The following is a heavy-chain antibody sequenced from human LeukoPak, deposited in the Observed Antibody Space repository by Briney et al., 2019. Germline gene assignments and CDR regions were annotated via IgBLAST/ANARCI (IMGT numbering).Heavy chain of an antibody. D-gene: IGHD4/OR15-4a*01. Sequence: SETLSLTCTVSGGSISSSSYYWGWIRQPPGKGLEWIGCMYHSGSIYSNPSLKSRVTISLETSKNQFSLKLSSVTAADTAVYYCARHKSGPNQTNWFDPWGQGTLVTVSS. CDR1: GGSISSSSYY. J-gene: IGHJ5*02. CDR2: MYHSGSI. CDR3: ARHKSGPNQTNWFDP. V-gene: IGHV4-39*01.